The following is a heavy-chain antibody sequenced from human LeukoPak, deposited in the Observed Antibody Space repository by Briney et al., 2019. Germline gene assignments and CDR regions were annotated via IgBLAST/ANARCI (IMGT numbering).Heavy chain of an antibody. Sequence: AASVKVSCKASGYTFTTYYMHWVRQAPGRGLEWMGIVNPSSGSTSYAQKFQGRVTMTRDTSTSTFYMELRSLKSEDTAVYYCARDGEYYDSSGSYFDYWGQGTLVTVSS. D-gene: IGHD3-22*01. CDR3: ARDGEYYDSSGSYFDY. J-gene: IGHJ4*02. CDR2: VNPSSGST. CDR1: GYTFTTYY. V-gene: IGHV1-46*01.